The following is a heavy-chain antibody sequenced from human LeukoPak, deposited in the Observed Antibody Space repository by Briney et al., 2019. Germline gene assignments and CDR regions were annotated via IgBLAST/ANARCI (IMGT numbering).Heavy chain of an antibody. D-gene: IGHD6-19*01. Sequence: GGSLRLSCAASGFTFDDHAMHWVRQAPGKGLEWVSGISWNSGSIGYADSVKGRFTISRDNAKNSLYLQMNSLRAEDTALYYCAKDIRVAGPYYFDYWGQGTLVTVSS. CDR2: ISWNSGSI. V-gene: IGHV3-9*01. CDR1: GFTFDDHA. CDR3: AKDIRVAGPYYFDY. J-gene: IGHJ4*02.